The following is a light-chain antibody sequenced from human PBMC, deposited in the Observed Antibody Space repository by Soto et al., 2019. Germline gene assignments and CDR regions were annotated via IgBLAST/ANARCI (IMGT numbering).Light chain of an antibody. Sequence: QSALTQPPSASGSPGQSVTISCTGTSSDVGGYNYVSWYQQHPGKAPKLMISEVSKRPSGVPDRFSGSKSGNTAFLTVSGLQAEDEADYCGSYEGSNTGVFGTGTKVTVL. CDR1: SSDVGGYNY. J-gene: IGLJ1*01. CDR3: GSYEGSNTGV. V-gene: IGLV2-8*01. CDR2: EVS.